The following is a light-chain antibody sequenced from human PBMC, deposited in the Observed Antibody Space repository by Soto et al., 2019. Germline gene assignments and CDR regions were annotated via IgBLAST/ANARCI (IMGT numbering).Light chain of an antibody. J-gene: IGKJ1*01. CDR2: GAS. Sequence: EIVLTQSPGTLSLSPGERATLSCRASQSVSNNYLAWYQQNPGQATRLLIYGASNRATGIPDRFSGSGSGTDFTLTISRLEPEDFAVYYCQQYGSSGTFGQGTKVEIK. CDR1: QSVSNNY. V-gene: IGKV3-20*01. CDR3: QQYGSSGT.